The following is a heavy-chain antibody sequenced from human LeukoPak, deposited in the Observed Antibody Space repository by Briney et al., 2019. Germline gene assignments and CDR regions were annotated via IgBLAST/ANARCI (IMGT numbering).Heavy chain of an antibody. J-gene: IGHJ4*02. CDR1: GGSISSYY. CDR2: IYYSGST. D-gene: IGHD5-18*01. Sequence: SQTLSLTCTVSGGSISSYYWSWIRQPPGKGLEWIGYIYYSGSTNYKPSLKSRVTISVDTSKNQFSLKLSSVTAADTAVYYCARGRDSYGDFDYWGQGTLVTVSS. CDR3: ARGRDSYGDFDY. V-gene: IGHV4-59*08.